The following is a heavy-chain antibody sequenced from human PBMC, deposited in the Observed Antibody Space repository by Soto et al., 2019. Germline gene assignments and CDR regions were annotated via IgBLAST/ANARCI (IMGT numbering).Heavy chain of an antibody. J-gene: IGHJ3*02. Sequence: PGGSLRLSCEASAVTLSDYFMTWIRQSPGKGLEWVSFIRRGGTTVVHADSVKGRFTISWDSAKKSLFLEMSSLRAEDTAVYYCGLNSGYYYSDAFDIWGQGTLVTVSS. CDR2: IRRGGTTV. D-gene: IGHD3-22*01. CDR1: AVTLSDYF. V-gene: IGHV3-11*01. CDR3: GLNSGYYYSDAFDI.